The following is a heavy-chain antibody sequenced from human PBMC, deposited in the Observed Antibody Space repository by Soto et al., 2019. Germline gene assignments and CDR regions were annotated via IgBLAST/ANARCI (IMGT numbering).Heavy chain of an antibody. D-gene: IGHD3-9*01. Sequence: PSETLSLTCAVYGGSFSGYYWSWIRQPPGKGLEWIGEINHSGSTNYNPSLKSRVTISVDTSKNQFSPKLSSVTAADTAVYYCARGLRYFGPWGQGTLVTVSS. CDR2: INHSGST. CDR3: ARGLRYFGP. V-gene: IGHV4-34*01. CDR1: GGSFSGYY. J-gene: IGHJ5*02.